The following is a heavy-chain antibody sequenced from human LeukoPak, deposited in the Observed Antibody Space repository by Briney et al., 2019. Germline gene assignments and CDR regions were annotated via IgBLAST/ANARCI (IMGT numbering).Heavy chain of an antibody. Sequence: GGSLRLSCAASGFTFDDYAMHWVRHAPGKGLEWVSLISGDGGSTYYADSVKGRFTISRDNSKNSLYLQMNSLRTEDTALYYCAKDSGGPGSGWFYYYYGMDVWGQGTTVTVSS. CDR1: GFTFDDYA. CDR3: AKDSGGPGSGWFYYYYGMDV. CDR2: ISGDGGST. J-gene: IGHJ6*02. V-gene: IGHV3-43*02. D-gene: IGHD6-19*01.